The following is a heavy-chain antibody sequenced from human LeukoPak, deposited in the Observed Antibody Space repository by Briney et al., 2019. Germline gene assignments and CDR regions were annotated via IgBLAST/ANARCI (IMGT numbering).Heavy chain of an antibody. V-gene: IGHV3-9*01. Sequence: PGGSLRLSCAASGFTFDDYAMHWVRQAPGKGLEWVSGISWNSGSIGYADSVKGRFTISRDNAKNSLYLQMNSLRAEDTALYYCARAAGYSSGWYSPWGQGTLVTVSS. CDR3: ARAAGYSSGWYSP. CDR1: GFTFDDYA. D-gene: IGHD6-19*01. CDR2: ISWNSGSI. J-gene: IGHJ5*02.